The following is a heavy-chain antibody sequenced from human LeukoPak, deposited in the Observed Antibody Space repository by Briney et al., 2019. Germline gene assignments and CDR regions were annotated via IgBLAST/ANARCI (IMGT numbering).Heavy chain of an antibody. D-gene: IGHD3-3*01. CDR2: IGSSGNTV. V-gene: IGHV3-48*03. CDR3: ARDGPRSITIFGVVPTHRFGYMDV. CDR1: GFTFSSYE. Sequence: GGSLRLSCAASGFTFSSYEMNWVRQAPGKGLEWVSYIGSSGNTVYYADSVKGRFTISRDNAKNSLYLQMNSLRAEDTAVYYCARDGPRSITIFGVVPTHRFGYMDVWGKGTTVTVSS. J-gene: IGHJ6*03.